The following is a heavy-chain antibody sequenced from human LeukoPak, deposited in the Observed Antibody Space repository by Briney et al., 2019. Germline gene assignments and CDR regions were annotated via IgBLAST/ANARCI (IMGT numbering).Heavy chain of an antibody. CDR1: GFTFNIYA. CDR2: ISSSGSTI. J-gene: IGHJ4*02. D-gene: IGHD3-10*01. Sequence: PGGSLRLSCAASGFTFNIYAMHWVRQAPGKGLEWVSYISSSGSTIYYADSVKGRFTISRGNAKNSLYLQMNSLRAEDTAVYYCARGSRLWFGEPMDYWGQGTLVTVSS. V-gene: IGHV3-48*04. CDR3: ARGSRLWFGEPMDY.